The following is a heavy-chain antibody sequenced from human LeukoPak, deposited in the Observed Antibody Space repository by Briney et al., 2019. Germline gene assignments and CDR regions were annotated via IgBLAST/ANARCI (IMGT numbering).Heavy chain of an antibody. Sequence: GESLKISCKGSGYSFTRYWIGWVGQMPGKGLEWMGIIYPGGSDTRYGPSFQGQVTISADKSISTAYLQWSSLKASDTAMYYCARRVATSGFDYWGQGTLVTVSS. V-gene: IGHV5-51*01. CDR2: IYPGGSDT. CDR3: ARRVATSGFDY. CDR1: GYSFTRYW. J-gene: IGHJ4*02. D-gene: IGHD5-12*01.